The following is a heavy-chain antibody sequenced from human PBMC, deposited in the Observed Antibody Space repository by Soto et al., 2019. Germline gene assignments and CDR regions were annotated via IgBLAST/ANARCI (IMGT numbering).Heavy chain of an antibody. CDR1: GYTFTSYG. D-gene: IGHD2-8*01. V-gene: IGHV1-18*04. CDR2: ISAYNGNT. Sequence: ASVKVSCKASGYTFTSYGISWVRQAPGQGLEWMGWISAYNGNTNYAQKLQGRVTMTTDTSTSTAYMELRSLRSDDTAVYYCARGNREPSYDIVLMVYATYYFDYWGQGTLVTVSS. CDR3: ARGNREPSYDIVLMVYATYYFDY. J-gene: IGHJ4*02.